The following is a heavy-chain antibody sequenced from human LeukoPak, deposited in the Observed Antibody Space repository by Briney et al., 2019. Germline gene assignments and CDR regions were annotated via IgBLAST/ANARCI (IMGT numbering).Heavy chain of an antibody. CDR3: TTVFWSGYYAPFNWFDP. Sequence: GGSLRLSCAASGFTFSNAWMSWVRQAPGKGLEWVGRIKSKTDGGTTDYAAPVKGRFTISRDDSKNTLYLQMNSLKTEDTAVYYCTTVFWSGYYAPFNWFDPWGQGTLVTVSS. V-gene: IGHV3-15*01. J-gene: IGHJ5*02. CDR1: GFTFSNAW. D-gene: IGHD3-3*01. CDR2: IKSKTDGGTT.